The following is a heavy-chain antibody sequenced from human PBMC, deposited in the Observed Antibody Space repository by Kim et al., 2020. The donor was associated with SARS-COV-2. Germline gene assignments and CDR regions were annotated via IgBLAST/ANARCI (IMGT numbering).Heavy chain of an antibody. Sequence: GGSLRLSCAASGFTFSSYAMHWVRQAPGKGLEWVAVISYDGSNKYYADSVKGRFTISRDNSKNTLYLQMNSLRAEDTAVYYCARSSSGSYVAGAYYYYGMDVWGQGTTVTVSS. V-gene: IGHV3-30*04. CDR2: ISYDGSNK. J-gene: IGHJ6*02. CDR3: ARSSSGSYVAGAYYYYGMDV. D-gene: IGHD3-10*01. CDR1: GFTFSSYA.